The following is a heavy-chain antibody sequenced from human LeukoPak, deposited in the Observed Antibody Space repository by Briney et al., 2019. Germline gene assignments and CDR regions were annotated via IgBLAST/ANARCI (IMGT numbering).Heavy chain of an antibody. CDR3: ARDAGDY. Sequence: SETLSLTCTVSGGSISSYYWSWIRQPPGKGLEWIGYIYYSGSTNYNPSLKSRVTISVDTSKNQFSLKLSSVTAADTAVYYCARDAGDYWGQGTLVTVSS. CDR2: IYYSGST. D-gene: IGHD1-1*01. J-gene: IGHJ4*02. V-gene: IGHV4-59*01. CDR1: GGSISSYY.